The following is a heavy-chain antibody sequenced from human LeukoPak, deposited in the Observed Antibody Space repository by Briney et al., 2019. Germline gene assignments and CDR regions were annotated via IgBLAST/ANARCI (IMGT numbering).Heavy chain of an antibody. D-gene: IGHD5-12*01. CDR3: ARVNSGRIDY. CDR1: RFTFSTYI. CDR2: ISSGSNYI. V-gene: IGHV3-21*01. Sequence: PGGSLRLSCAASRFTFSTYIMNWVRQAPGKGLEWVSSISSGSNYIYYAGSVKGRFTISRDNAKNSLYLQMNSLRVEDSAVYYCARVNSGRIDYWGQGTLVTVSP. J-gene: IGHJ4*02.